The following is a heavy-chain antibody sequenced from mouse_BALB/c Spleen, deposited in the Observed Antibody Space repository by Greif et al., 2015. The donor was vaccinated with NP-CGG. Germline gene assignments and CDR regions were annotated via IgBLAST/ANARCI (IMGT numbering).Heavy chain of an antibody. CDR1: GFTFSSYG. CDR2: ISSGGSYT. J-gene: IGHJ2*01. D-gene: IGHD2-1*01. Sequence: EVKVVESGGDLVKPGGSLKLSCAASGFTFSSYGMSWVRQTPDKRLEWVATISSGGSYTYYPDSVKGRFTISRDNAKNTLYLQMSSLRSEDTAMYYCARADVYGNYFDYWGQGTTLTVSS. CDR3: ARADVYGNYFDY. V-gene: IGHV5-6*01.